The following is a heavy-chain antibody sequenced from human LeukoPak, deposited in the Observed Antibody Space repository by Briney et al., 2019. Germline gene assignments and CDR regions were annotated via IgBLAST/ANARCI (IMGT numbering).Heavy chain of an antibody. D-gene: IGHD5-18*01. CDR3: AKLPRGYSYGPQY. Sequence: GASLRLSCAASGFTFSSYAMSWVRQAPGKGLEWVSAISGSGGSTYYADFVKGRFTISRDNSKNTLYLQMNSLRAEDTAVYYCAKLPRGYSYGPQYWGQGTLVTVSS. CDR1: GFTFSSYA. J-gene: IGHJ4*02. CDR2: ISGSGGST. V-gene: IGHV3-23*01.